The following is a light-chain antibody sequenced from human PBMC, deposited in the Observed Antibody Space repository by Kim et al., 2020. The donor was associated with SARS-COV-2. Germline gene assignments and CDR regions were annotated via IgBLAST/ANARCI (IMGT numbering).Light chain of an antibody. CDR3: QTWDTGIRV. V-gene: IGLV4-69*02. CDR2: LNSDGSH. Sequence: ASVKLTCTLNSGHTTYAIAWHQQHPEKGPRYLMNLNSDGSHTKGDGIPDRFSGSSSGAERSLTISSLQSEDEADYYCQTWDTGIRVFGGGTKLTVL. CDR1: SGHTTYA. J-gene: IGLJ3*02.